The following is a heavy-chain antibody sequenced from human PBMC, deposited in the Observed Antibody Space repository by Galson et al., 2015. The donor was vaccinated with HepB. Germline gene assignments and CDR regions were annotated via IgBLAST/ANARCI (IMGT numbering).Heavy chain of an antibody. CDR1: GDSVSSNSAA. J-gene: IGHJ3*02. CDR2: TYYRPKWYN. V-gene: IGHV6-1*01. D-gene: IGHD3-22*01. CDR3: ARDSLYYYDSSGYSHDAFDI. Sequence: CVISGDSVSSNSAAWNWIRQSPSRGLEWLGRTYYRPKWYNDYAVSVKSRITINPDTSKNQFSLQLNSVTPEDTAVYYCARDSLYYYDSSGYSHDAFDIWGQGTMVTVSS.